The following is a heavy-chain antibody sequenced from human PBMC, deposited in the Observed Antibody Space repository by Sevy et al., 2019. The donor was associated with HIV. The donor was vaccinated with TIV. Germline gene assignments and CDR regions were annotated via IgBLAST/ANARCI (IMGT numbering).Heavy chain of an antibody. Sequence: GGSLRLSCAASGFTFHTYWMQWVRQAPGKGLEWVANIRQDGNEIYCADSVKGRFTISRDNAMQSLYLEMNNLRVEDSGIYYCARRYFDVWGQGTLVTVS. CDR1: GFTFHTYW. CDR2: IRQDGNEI. V-gene: IGHV3-7*01. CDR3: ARRYFDV. J-gene: IGHJ4*02.